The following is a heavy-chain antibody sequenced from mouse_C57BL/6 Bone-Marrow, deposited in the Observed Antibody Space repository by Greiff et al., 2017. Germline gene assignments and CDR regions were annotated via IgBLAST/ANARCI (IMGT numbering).Heavy chain of an antibody. D-gene: IGHD2-4*01. CDR1: GYTFTEYT. CDR2: FYPGSGSI. CDR3: ARHEDPYDYDVGWFAY. V-gene: IGHV1-62-2*01. J-gene: IGHJ3*01. Sequence: QVQLQQSGAELVKPGASVKLSCKASGYTFTEYTIHWVKQRSGQGLEWIGWFYPGSGSIKYNEKFKDKATLTADKSSSTVYMELSRLTSEDSAVYFWARHEDPYDYDVGWFAYWGQGTLVTVSA.